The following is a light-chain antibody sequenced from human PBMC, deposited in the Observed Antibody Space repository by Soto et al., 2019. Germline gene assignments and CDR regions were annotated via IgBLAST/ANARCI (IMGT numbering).Light chain of an antibody. J-gene: IGKJ4*01. V-gene: IGKV1-5*03. CDR3: QQYNNYPLT. CDR1: PSISTW. Sequence: DIQMTQSPSTLSASVGDRFTITCRASPSISTWLAWYQQKPGKAHKLLIYKASSLEGGVPSRFSGSGSGTEFNITISSLQPDDFATYYCQQYNNYPLTFGGGTTVDIK. CDR2: KAS.